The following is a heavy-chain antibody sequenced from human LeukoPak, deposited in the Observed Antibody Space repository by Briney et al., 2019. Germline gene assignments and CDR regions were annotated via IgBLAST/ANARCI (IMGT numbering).Heavy chain of an antibody. CDR3: ARDYCSSTSCLFDY. CDR2: INPNSGDT. Sequence: ASVKVSCKASGYTFTGYHMHWVRQAPGQGLEWMGRINPNSGDTNYAQNFQGRVTMTRDTSISTAYMELSRLRSDDTAVYYCARDYCSSTSCLFDYWGQGTLVTVSS. J-gene: IGHJ4*02. CDR1: GYTFTGYH. D-gene: IGHD2-2*01. V-gene: IGHV1-2*06.